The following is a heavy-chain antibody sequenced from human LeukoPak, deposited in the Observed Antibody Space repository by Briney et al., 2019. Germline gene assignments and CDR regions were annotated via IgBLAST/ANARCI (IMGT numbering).Heavy chain of an antibody. CDR3: AKDLPPHYYYYYMDV. J-gene: IGHJ6*03. Sequence: PGGSLRLSCAASGFTFSSYAMSWFRQAPGKGLEWVSAISGSGGSTYYADSVKGRFTISRDNSKNTLYLQMNSLRAEDTAVYYCAKDLPPHYYYYYMDVWGKGTTVTVSS. V-gene: IGHV3-23*01. D-gene: IGHD5/OR15-5a*01. CDR2: ISGSGGST. CDR1: GFTFSSYA.